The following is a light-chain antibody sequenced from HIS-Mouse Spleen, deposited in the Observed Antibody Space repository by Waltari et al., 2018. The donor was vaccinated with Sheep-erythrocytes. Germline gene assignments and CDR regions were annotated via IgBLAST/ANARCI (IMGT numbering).Light chain of an antibody. Sequence: QSALTQPASVSGSPGQSITISCTGTSSDVGSYNFVSWYQQHPGKAPKPMIYEGSKRPSGVSNRFSGSKSGNTASLTISGLQAEDEADYYCCSYAGSSTPWVFGGGTKLTVL. V-gene: IGLV2-23*01. CDR2: EGS. CDR3: CSYAGSSTPWV. J-gene: IGLJ3*02. CDR1: SSDVGSYNF.